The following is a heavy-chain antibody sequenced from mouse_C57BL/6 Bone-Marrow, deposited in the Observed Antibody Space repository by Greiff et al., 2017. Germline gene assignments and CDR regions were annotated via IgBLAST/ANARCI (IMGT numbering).Heavy chain of an antibody. CDR2: INPYNGGT. CDR3: ASPPNLPYYDGSSYEGGRYYFDY. CDR1: GYTFTDYY. J-gene: IGHJ2*01. V-gene: IGHV1-19*01. Sequence: EVKLMESGPVLVKPGASVKMSCKASGYTFTDYYMNWVKQSHGKSLEWIGVINPYNGGTSYNQKFKGKATLTVDKSSSTAYMELNSLTSEDSAVYYCASPPNLPYYDGSSYEGGRYYFDYWGQGTTLTVSS. D-gene: IGHD1-1*01.